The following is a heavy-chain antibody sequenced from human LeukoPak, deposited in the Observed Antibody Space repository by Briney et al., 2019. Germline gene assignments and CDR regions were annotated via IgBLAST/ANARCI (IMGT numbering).Heavy chain of an antibody. D-gene: IGHD3-10*02. CDR2: ISSSGSTI. J-gene: IGHJ6*04. CDR3: AELGITMIGGV. Sequence: GGSLRLSCAASGFSFSSYEMHWVRQAPGKGLEWVSYISSSGSTIYYADSVKGRFTISRDNAKNSLYLQMNSLRAEDTAVYYCAELGITMIGGVWGKGTTVTISS. CDR1: GFSFSSYE. V-gene: IGHV3-48*03.